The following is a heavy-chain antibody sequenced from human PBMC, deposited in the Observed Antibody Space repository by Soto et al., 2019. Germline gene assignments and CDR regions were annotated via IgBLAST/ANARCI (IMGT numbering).Heavy chain of an antibody. V-gene: IGHV1-69*13. CDR1: GGTFSSYA. Sequence: ASVKVSCKASGGTFSSYAISWVRQAPGQGLEWMGGIIPIFGTANYAQKFQGRVTITADESTSTAYMELSSLRSEDTAVYYCARYYYDSSGPVRFDPWGQGTLVTVSS. CDR2: IIPIFGTA. CDR3: ARYYYDSSGPVRFDP. J-gene: IGHJ5*02. D-gene: IGHD3-22*01.